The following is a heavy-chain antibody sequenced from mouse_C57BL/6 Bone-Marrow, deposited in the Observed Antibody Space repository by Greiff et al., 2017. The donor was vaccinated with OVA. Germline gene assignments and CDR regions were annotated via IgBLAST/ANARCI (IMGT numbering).Heavy chain of an antibody. Sequence: VQLQQSGAELVRPGTSVKVSCKASGYAFTNYLIEWVKQRPGQGLEWIGVINPGSGGTNYNEKFKGKATLTADKSSSTAYMQLSSLTSEDSAVYFCARRVDWGYFDYWGQGTTLTVSS. J-gene: IGHJ2*01. CDR1: GYAFTNYL. V-gene: IGHV1-54*01. CDR3: ARRVDWGYFDY. D-gene: IGHD4-1*01. CDR2: INPGSGGT.